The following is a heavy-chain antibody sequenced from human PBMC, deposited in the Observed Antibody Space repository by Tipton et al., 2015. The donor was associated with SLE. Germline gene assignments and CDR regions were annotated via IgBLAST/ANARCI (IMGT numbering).Heavy chain of an antibody. D-gene: IGHD3-16*01. CDR3: ARDLGVRGTFFDY. CDR2: IYYSGST. J-gene: IGHJ4*02. CDR1: SGSISSGGYY. Sequence: TLSLTCTVSSGSISSGGYYWSWIRQHPGKGLEWIGYIYYSGSTYYNPSLKSRVTISVDTSKNQFSLKLSSVTAADTAVYYCARDLGVRGTFFDYWGQGTLVTVSS. V-gene: IGHV4-31*03.